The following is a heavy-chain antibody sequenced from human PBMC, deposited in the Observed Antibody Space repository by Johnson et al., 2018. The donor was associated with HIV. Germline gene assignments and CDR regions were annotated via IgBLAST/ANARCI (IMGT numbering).Heavy chain of an antibody. Sequence: QVQLVESGGGVVQPGRSLRLACAASAFTFSNYAMHWVRQAPGKGLEWVAVISYDGSSKYYAESLKGRISISRDNSMNTLYLQMNSLGAEHTAVYYCATFGYTSGWFVTADAFDVWGHGTLVTVSS. CDR1: AFTFSNYA. V-gene: IGHV3-30-3*01. CDR3: ATFGYTSGWFVTADAFDV. D-gene: IGHD6-19*01. CDR2: ISYDGSSK. J-gene: IGHJ3*01.